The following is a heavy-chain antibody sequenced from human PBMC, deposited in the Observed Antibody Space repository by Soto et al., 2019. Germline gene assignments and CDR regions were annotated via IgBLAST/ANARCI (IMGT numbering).Heavy chain of an antibody. V-gene: IGHV1-69*12. CDR1: GGTFSSYA. D-gene: IGHD2-2*01. J-gene: IGHJ5*02. CDR2: IIPIFGTA. CDR3: ARDGRGYCISTSGYVWFDP. Sequence: QVQLVQSGAEVKKPGSSVKVSCKASGGTFSSYAISWVRQAPGQGLEWMGGIIPIFGTANYAQKFQGRVTITADESTSTADMELSSLRSEDTAVYYCARDGRGYCISTSGYVWFDPWGQGTLVTVSS.